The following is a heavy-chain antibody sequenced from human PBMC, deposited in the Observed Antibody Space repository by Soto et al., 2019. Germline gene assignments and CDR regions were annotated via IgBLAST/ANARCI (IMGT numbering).Heavy chain of an antibody. V-gene: IGHV3-23*01. CDR1: GFTLSSYA. CDR2: ITDSGGST. J-gene: IGHJ3*01. CDR3: ARPYGGKIGDAFDV. D-gene: IGHD2-15*01. Sequence: EVQLLESGGGLVQPGGSLRLSCAASGFTLSSYAMGWVRQAPGKGLEWVSTITDSGGSTYYTPSVKGRFAVSRDNSKNTLYLEVNSLRAEDTAVYFCARPYGGKIGDAFDVWGQGTVVTVSS.